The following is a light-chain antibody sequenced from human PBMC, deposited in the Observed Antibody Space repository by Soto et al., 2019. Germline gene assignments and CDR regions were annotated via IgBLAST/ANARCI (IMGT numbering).Light chain of an antibody. CDR3: CSYAGTYTVF. Sequence: QSALTQPRSVSGSLGQSVTISCTGSSSDVGGYKYVSWYQHHPDTVPKLIIFGVSKRPSGVPDRFSGSKSGNTASLTISGLQAEDEADYFCCSYAGTYTVFFGGGTKLTVL. J-gene: IGLJ2*01. CDR1: SSDVGGYKY. V-gene: IGLV2-11*01. CDR2: GVS.